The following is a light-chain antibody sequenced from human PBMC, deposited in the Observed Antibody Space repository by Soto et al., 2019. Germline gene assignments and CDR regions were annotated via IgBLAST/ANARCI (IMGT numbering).Light chain of an antibody. CDR3: QQYHRYPYS. J-gene: IGKJ2*01. CDR1: QTISSW. CDR2: KAS. Sequence: DIQMTQSPSTLSGSVGDRVTITCRASQTISSWLAWYQQKPGKAPKLLIYKASTLKSGVPSRFSGSGSGTEFTLTISSLQTDDFATYYCQQYHRYPYSFGPGTKLEI. V-gene: IGKV1-5*03.